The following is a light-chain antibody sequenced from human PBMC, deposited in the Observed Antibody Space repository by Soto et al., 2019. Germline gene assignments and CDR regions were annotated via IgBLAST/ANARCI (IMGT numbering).Light chain of an antibody. CDR1: QSISRS. CDR2: DAS. V-gene: IGKV3-15*01. Sequence: EIVLTQSPAILSVSPGERATLSCRASQSISRSLAWYQQKPGQAPRLLISDASTRATGIPDRFSGSWSGTEFTLTINSLQSEDFAVYYCQQYDAWPLTFGGGTKVDIK. CDR3: QQYDAWPLT. J-gene: IGKJ4*01.